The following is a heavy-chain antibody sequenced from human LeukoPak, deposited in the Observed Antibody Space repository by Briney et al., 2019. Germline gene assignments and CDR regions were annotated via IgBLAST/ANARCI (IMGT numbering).Heavy chain of an antibody. V-gene: IGHV3-23*01. J-gene: IGHJ4*02. D-gene: IGHD3-16*01. CDR3: AKGFYVWGISYFDA. Sequence: GGSLRLSCTASGFIFSNFGLSWVRQPPGKGLEWVSAIGMGDDTYYADTVKGRFTISRDNSKNTLFLQMNSLSAEDTAIYYWAKGFYVWGISYFDAWAKEPLVPVPS. CDR2: IGMGDDT. CDR1: GFIFSNFG.